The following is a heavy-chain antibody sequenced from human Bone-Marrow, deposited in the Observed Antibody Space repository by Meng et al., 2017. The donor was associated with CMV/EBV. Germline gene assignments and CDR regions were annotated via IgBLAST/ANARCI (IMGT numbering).Heavy chain of an antibody. J-gene: IGHJ6*02. CDR3: ARGTIVVVPAAIGQSGYYYYYGMDV. V-gene: IGHV4-39*07. CDR2: INHSGST. Sequence: SETLSLTCTVSGGSISSSSYYWSWIRQPPGKGLEWIGEINHSGSTNYNPSLKSRVTISVDTSKNQFSLKLSSVTAADTAVYYCARGTIVVVPAAIGQSGYYYYYGMDVWGQGTTVTVSS. CDR1: GGSISSSSYY. D-gene: IGHD2-2*01.